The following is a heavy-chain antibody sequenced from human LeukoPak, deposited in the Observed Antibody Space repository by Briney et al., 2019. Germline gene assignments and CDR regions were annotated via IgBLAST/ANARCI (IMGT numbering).Heavy chain of an antibody. D-gene: IGHD3-10*01. Sequence: GGSLRLSCAVSGITLSNYGMSWVRQAPGKGLEWVAGISDSGGRTNYADSVKGRFTISRDNPKNTLYLQMNSLRAEDTAVYFCAKRGVVVRAILVGFHKEAYYFDSWGQGALVTVSS. V-gene: IGHV3-23*01. CDR3: AKRGVVVRAILVGFHKEAYYFDS. CDR1: GITLSNYG. CDR2: ISDSGGRT. J-gene: IGHJ4*02.